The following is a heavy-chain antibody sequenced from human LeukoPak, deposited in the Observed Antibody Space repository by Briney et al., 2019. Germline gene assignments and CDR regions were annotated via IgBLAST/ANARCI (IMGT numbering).Heavy chain of an antibody. CDR3: ARIITLGSYYMDV. D-gene: IGHD3-22*01. CDR2: INHSGST. CDR1: GGSFSGYY. Sequence: PSETLSLTCAVYGGSFSGYYWSWIRQPPGKGLEWIGEINHSGSTNYNPSLKSRVTISVDTSKNQFSLKLSSVTAADTAVYYCARIITLGSYYMDVWGKGTTVTISS. V-gene: IGHV4-34*01. J-gene: IGHJ6*03.